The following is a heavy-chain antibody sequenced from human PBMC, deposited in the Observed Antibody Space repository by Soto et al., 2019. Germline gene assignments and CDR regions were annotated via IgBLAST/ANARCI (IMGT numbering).Heavy chain of an antibody. CDR3: AKNQGVELVPLATVDWFDP. V-gene: IGHV3-30*18. Sequence: GGSLRLSCAASGFTLNHYGMHWVRQAPGKGLEWVGVMSIDGMNQHYGDSVKGRFTISRDNSKSTVYLELNNLSAEDTAVYHCAKNQGVELVPLATVDWFDPWGQGSVVTVSS. J-gene: IGHJ5*02. CDR1: GFTLNHYG. CDR2: MSIDGMNQ. D-gene: IGHD1-26*01.